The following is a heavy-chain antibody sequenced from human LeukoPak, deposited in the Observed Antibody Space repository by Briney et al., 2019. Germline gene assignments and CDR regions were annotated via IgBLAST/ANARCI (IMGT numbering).Heavy chain of an antibody. V-gene: IGHV4-39*07. Sequence: SETLSLTCTVSGGSISSSSYYWGWIRQPPGKGLEWIGSIYYSGSTYYNPSLKSRVTISVDTSKNQFSVKLSSVTAADTAVYYCARVLYGDYESFDYWGQGTLVTVSS. CDR1: GGSISSSSYY. J-gene: IGHJ4*02. CDR3: ARVLYGDYESFDY. CDR2: IYYSGST. D-gene: IGHD4-17*01.